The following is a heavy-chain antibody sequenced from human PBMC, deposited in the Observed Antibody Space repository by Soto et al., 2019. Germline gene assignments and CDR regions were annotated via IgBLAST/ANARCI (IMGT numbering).Heavy chain of an antibody. D-gene: IGHD6-19*01. V-gene: IGHV4-39*07. J-gene: IGHJ4*02. CDR2: IYYSGST. CDR3: AGTRVAGKGY. Sequence: SETLSLTCTVSGGSISSSSYYWGWIRQPPGKGLEWIGSIYYSGSTYYNPSLKSRVTISVDTSKNQFSLKLSSVTAADTAVYYCAGTRVAGKGYWGQGTLVTVSS. CDR1: GGSISSSSYY.